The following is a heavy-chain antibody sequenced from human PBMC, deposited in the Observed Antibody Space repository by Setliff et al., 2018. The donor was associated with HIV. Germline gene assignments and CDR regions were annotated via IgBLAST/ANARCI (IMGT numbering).Heavy chain of an antibody. V-gene: IGHV4-38-2*02. Sequence: SETLSLTCTVSGYSISSGYYWGWIRQPPGKGLEWIGSIYHSESTYYNPSLKSRVTISVDTSKNQFSLKLCSVTAADTAVYYCARSYYYDSSGYYLYWGQGTLVTVSS. J-gene: IGHJ4*02. CDR1: GYSISSGYY. CDR3: ARSYYYDSSGYYLY. D-gene: IGHD3-22*01. CDR2: IYHSEST.